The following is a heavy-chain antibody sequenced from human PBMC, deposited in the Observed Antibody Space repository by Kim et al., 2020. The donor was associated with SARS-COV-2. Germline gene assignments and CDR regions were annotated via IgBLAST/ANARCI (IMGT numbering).Heavy chain of an antibody. CDR3: ASPSGI. J-gene: IGHJ4*02. Sequence: GGSLRLSCEASGFTFSNFGMHWVRQAPGKGLEWVAVIWYDGSNKYYTDSVKGRFTISRDNSKNTLYLQMNSLRAEDTAVYYCASPSGIWGQGTLVTVSS. CDR2: IWYDGSNK. CDR1: GFTFSNFG. D-gene: IGHD3-10*01. V-gene: IGHV3-33*01.